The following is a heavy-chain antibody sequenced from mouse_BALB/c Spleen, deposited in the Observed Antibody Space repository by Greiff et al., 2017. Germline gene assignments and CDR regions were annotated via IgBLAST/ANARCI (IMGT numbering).Heavy chain of an antibody. CDR3: ARYDYDVDYAMDY. D-gene: IGHD2-4*01. CDR2: IYPGDGDT. Sequence: QVQLKQSGAELARPGASVKLSCKASGYTFTSYWMQWVKQRPGQGLEWIGAIYPGDGDTRYTQKFKGKATLTADKSSSTAYMQLSSLASQDSAVYYCARYDYDVDYAMDYWGQGTSVTVSS. CDR1: GYTFTSYW. J-gene: IGHJ4*01. V-gene: IGHV1-87*01.